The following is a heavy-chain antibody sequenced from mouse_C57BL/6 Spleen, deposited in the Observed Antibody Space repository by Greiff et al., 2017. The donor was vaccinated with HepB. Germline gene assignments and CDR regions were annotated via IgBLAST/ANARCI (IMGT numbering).Heavy chain of an antibody. V-gene: IGHV1-55*01. J-gene: IGHJ4*01. Sequence: QVHVKQSGAELVKPGASVKMSCKASGYTFTSYWITWVKQRPGQGLEWIGDIYPGSGSTNYNEKFKSKATLTVDTSSSTAYMQLSSLTSEDSAVYYCARGPYAMDYWGQGTSVTVSS. CDR2: IYPGSGST. CDR3: ARGPYAMDY. CDR1: GYTFTSYW.